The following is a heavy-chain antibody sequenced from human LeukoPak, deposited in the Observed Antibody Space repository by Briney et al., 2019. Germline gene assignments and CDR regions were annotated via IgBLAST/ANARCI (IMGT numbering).Heavy chain of an antibody. CDR1: GGSISSGSYY. CDR2: IYYSGST. Sequence: SETLSLTCTVSGGSISSGSYYWGWIRQPPGKGLEWIGSIYYSGSTYYNPSLKSRVTISVDTSKNQFSLKLSSVTAADTAVYYCARHSTTDPFDYWGQGTLVTVSS. CDR3: ARHSTTDPFDY. D-gene: IGHD1-14*01. J-gene: IGHJ4*02. V-gene: IGHV4-39*01.